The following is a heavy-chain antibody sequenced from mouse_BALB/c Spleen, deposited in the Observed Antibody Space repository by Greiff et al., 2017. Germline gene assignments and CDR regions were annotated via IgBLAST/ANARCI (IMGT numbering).Heavy chain of an antibody. D-gene: IGHD2-14*01. CDR3: ARAPGPYVGYAMDY. J-gene: IGHJ4*01. CDR1: GYTFTSYW. Sequence: QVHVKQSGAELARPGASVKLSCKASGYTFTSYWMQWVKQRPGQGLEWIGAIYPGDGDTRYTQKFKGKATLTADKSSSTAYMQLSSLASEDSAVYYCARAPGPYVGYAMDYWGQGTSVTVSS. CDR2: IYPGDGDT. V-gene: IGHV1-87*01.